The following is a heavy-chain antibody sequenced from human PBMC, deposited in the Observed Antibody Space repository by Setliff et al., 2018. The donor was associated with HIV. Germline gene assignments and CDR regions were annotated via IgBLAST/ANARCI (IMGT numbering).Heavy chain of an antibody. CDR1: GFTFNSYS. J-gene: IGHJ3*01. D-gene: IGHD1-1*01. V-gene: IGHV3-21*01. CDR3: ARVGNEDDAFHV. CDR2: ISTGSSYI. Sequence: GGSLRLSCAASGFTFNSYSMNWVRQAPGKGLEWVSSISTGSSYIYYAVSVKGRFIISRDTSKNALYLQMNSLRAEDTAVYYCARVGNEDDAFHVWGQGTMVTVSS.